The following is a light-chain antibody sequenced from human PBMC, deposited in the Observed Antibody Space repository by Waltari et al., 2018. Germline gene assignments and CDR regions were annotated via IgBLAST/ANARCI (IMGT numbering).Light chain of an antibody. J-gene: IGKJ4*01. Sequence: DIQMTQSHSTLSASVGDRVIFSCRASQSISKWLAWYQQKPGKAPKLMIYKASTLESGVPSRYSGSGSGTEITLTISSLQPDDFATYYCQQYNSYSLLSFGGGTKVEIK. V-gene: IGKV1-5*03. CDR2: KAS. CDR1: QSISKW. CDR3: QQYNSYSLLS.